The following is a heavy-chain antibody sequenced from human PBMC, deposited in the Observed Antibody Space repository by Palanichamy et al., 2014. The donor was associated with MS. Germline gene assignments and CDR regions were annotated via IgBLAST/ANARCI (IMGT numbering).Heavy chain of an antibody. Sequence: VQLVQSGAEVKKPGASVKVSCKASGYTFTSYGISWVRQAPGQGLEWMGWISAYNGNTNYAQKLQGRVTMTTDTSTSTAYMELRSLRSDDTAVYYCARASYYDFWSGYYAYYYGVDVWGQGTTVTVSS. CDR3: ARASYYDFWSGYYAYYYGVDV. D-gene: IGHD3-3*01. V-gene: IGHV1-18*01. CDR1: GYTFTSYG. J-gene: IGHJ6*02. CDR2: ISAYNGNT.